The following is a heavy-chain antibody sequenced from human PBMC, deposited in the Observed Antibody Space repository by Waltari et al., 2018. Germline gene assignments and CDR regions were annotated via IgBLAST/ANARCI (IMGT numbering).Heavy chain of an antibody. D-gene: IGHD2-21*02. V-gene: IGHV1-58*01. J-gene: IGHJ3*02. CDR3: ASQIYCGGDCHRNDAFDI. CDR1: GFTFTSYA. Sequence: QMQLVQSGPEVKKPGTSVKVSCKASGFTFTSYAVQWLRKARGQSLEWIGWIVVGSGNTNYAQKFQERVTITRDMSTSTAYMELSSLRSEDTAVYYCASQIYCGGDCHRNDAFDIWGQGTMVTVSS. CDR2: IVVGSGNT.